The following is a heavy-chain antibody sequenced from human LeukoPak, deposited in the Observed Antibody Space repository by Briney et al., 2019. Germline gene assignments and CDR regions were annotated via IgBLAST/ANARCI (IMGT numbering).Heavy chain of an antibody. D-gene: IGHD2-2*01. CDR1: GYTFTSYG. CDR3: ARVDCSSTSCQSLYY. Sequence: GASVKVSCKASGYTFTSYGISWVRQAPGQGLEWMGWISAYSGNTNYAQKLQGRVTMTTDTSTSTAYMELRSLRSDDTAVYYCARVDCSSTSCQSLYYWGQGTLVTVSS. J-gene: IGHJ4*02. CDR2: ISAYSGNT. V-gene: IGHV1-18*01.